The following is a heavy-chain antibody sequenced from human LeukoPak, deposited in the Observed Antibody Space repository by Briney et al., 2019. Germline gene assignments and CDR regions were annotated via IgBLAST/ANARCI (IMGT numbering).Heavy chain of an antibody. J-gene: IGHJ4*01. Sequence: SETLSLTCTVSGGSISGYYWSWIRQPPGKGLELIGYIYSTGISDYNPSLTSRVTISVDTSKNQFSLKLSSVTAADTAVYYCARFIGSSGYYDYWGHGTLVTVPS. CDR3: ARFIGSSGYYDY. V-gene: IGHV4-59*01. D-gene: IGHD3-22*01. CDR2: IYSTGIS. CDR1: GGSISGYY.